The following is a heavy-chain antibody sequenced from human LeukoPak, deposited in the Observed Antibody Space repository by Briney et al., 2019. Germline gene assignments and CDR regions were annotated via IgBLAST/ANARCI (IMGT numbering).Heavy chain of an antibody. CDR1: GFTFNTCA. CDR2: ISGSGGST. CDR3: AGGLRFLEWLLPFDY. J-gene: IGHJ4*02. D-gene: IGHD3-3*01. V-gene: IGHV3-23*01. Sequence: PGGSLRLSCEASGFTFNTCAMSWVRQAPGKGLEWVSAISGSGGSTYYADSVKGRFTISRDNSKNTLYLQMNSLRAEDTAVYYCAGGLRFLEWLLPFDYWGQGTLVTVSS.